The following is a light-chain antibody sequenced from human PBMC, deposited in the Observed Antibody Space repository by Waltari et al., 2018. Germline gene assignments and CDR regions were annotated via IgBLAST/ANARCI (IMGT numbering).Light chain of an antibody. V-gene: IGKV1-39*01. CDR3: QQTDSVPFT. CDR1: QNIVRY. CDR2: AAS. J-gene: IGKJ5*01. Sequence: DIQMTQSPYSLSASVGDRVTITCRASQNIVRYLNWYQQRPGKAPKLLIYAASTLQRGVPSRFRGSGSGTDFTLTITTLQPEDFATYYCQQTDSVPFTFGQGTRLDIK.